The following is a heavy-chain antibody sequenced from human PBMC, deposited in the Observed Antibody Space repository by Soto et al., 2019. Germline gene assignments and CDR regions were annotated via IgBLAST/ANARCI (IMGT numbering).Heavy chain of an antibody. J-gene: IGHJ5*02. CDR2: IYTKERT. Sequence: SESLSLTCTVSVGSITNYYWSWIRQPAGKGLEWIGRIYTKERTNYNLSFRNRVTMSVDTSKNQFSLKLDAVTAADTAVYYCARDDYKDGGNNWFDPWGQGTLVTVLL. D-gene: IGHD3-16*01. V-gene: IGHV4-4*07. CDR3: ARDDYKDGGNNWFDP. CDR1: VGSITNYY.